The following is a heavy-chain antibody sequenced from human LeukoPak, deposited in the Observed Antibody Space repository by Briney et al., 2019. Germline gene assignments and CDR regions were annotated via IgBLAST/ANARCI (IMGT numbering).Heavy chain of an antibody. Sequence: TGGYLRLSCTGSGFSFSYYVMHWVRQAPGKGLEWVALIGANGDEKYYADSVKGRFTISRDNSNNTLYVQMNSLRPEDTAIYYCARARGDSYPASRSLNYWGPGAPVTVSS. V-gene: IGHV3-30*02. J-gene: IGHJ4*02. D-gene: IGHD5-18*01. CDR2: IGANGDEK. CDR3: ARARGDSYPASRSLNY. CDR1: GFSFSYYV.